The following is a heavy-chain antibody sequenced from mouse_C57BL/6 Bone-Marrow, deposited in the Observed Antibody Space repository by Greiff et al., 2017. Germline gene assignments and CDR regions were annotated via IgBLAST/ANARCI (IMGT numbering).Heavy chain of an antibody. Sequence: EVKLQESGPELVKPGDSVKISCKASGYSFTGYFMNWVMQSHGKSLEWIGRINPYNGDTFYNQKFTGKATLTVDNSSSTAHMELRSLTSEDSAVYYCARVVSYGYDVGAWFAYWGQGTLVTVSA. CDR1: GYSFTGYF. V-gene: IGHV1-20*01. J-gene: IGHJ3*01. CDR3: ARVVSYGYDVGAWFAY. D-gene: IGHD2-2*01. CDR2: INPYNGDT.